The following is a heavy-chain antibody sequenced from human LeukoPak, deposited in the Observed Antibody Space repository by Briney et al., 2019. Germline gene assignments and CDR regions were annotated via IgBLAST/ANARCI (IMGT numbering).Heavy chain of an antibody. J-gene: IGHJ3*02. V-gene: IGHV3-66*01. CDR3: ARASTVVTRSATNDAFDI. Sequence: GGSLRLSCSASGFTVSSNYMSWARQAPGKGLEWVSVIYSGGSTFYADSVKGRFTISRDNSKDTLYLQMNSLRAGDTAVYYCARASTVVTRSATNDAFDIWGQGTMVTVSS. D-gene: IGHD4-23*01. CDR1: GFTVSSNY. CDR2: IYSGGST.